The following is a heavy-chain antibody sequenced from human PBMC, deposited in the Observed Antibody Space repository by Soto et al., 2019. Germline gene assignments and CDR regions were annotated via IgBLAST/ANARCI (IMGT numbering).Heavy chain of an antibody. Sequence: QVQLVQSGPEVEKPGASVKVSCKASGYTFTSYGISWVRQAPGQGLEWMGWISGKTGKTNYAQKFQGRVTISTDTSTSTAYMELRSLRSDDTAVYYCARVPREIILVGMDVWGQGTTVTASS. D-gene: IGHD2-2*01. CDR2: ISGKTGKT. CDR3: ARVPREIILVGMDV. V-gene: IGHV1-18*04. J-gene: IGHJ6*02. CDR1: GYTFTSYG.